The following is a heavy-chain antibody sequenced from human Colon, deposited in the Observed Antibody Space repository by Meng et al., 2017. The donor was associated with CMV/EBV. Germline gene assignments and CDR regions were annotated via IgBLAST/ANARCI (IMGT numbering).Heavy chain of an antibody. V-gene: IGHV3-23*01. Sequence: SGFTFSRYAMSWVRQAPGKGLEWVSAISGSGGSTYYADSVKGRFTISRDNFKNTLYLQMNSLRAEDTAVYYCAKSPRWGDFWNLGDYWGQGTLVTVSS. CDR3: AKSPRWGDFWNLGDY. CDR2: ISGSGGST. D-gene: IGHD3-3*01. CDR1: GFTFSRYA. J-gene: IGHJ4*02.